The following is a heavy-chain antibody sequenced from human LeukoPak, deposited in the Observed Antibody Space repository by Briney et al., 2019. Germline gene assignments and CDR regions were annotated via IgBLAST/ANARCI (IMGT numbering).Heavy chain of an antibody. Sequence: GGSLRLSCAASGFNFSSYAMSWVRQAPGKGLELVSLINDSGGNTYYADAVKGRFTICRDNSQNTLFLQMSSLRAADTSVYYCAKTSAGIRGGYFDYWGQGTLVAVSS. CDR1: GFNFSSYA. V-gene: IGHV3-23*01. D-gene: IGHD3-10*01. J-gene: IGHJ4*02. CDR2: INDSGGNT. CDR3: AKTSAGIRGGYFDY.